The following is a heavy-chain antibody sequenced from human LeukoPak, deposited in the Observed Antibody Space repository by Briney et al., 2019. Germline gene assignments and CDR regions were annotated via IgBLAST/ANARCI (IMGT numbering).Heavy chain of an antibody. V-gene: IGHV1-2*02. J-gene: IGHJ4*02. CDR2: INPNSGGT. CDR1: GYTFSVYY. CDR3: ARVYPSPTDLEY. Sequence: ASVKVSCKSSGYTFSVYYMHWVRQAPGQGLAWMGWINPNSGGTNYAQKFQGRVTMTRDTSISTAYMELNSLTSDDTAVYYCARVYPSPTDLEYWGQGTLVTVSS.